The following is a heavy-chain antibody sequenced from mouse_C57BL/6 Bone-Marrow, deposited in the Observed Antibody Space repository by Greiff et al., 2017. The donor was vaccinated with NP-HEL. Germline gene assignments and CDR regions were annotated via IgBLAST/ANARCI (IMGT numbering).Heavy chain of an antibody. V-gene: IGHV2-3*01. CDR1: GFSLTSYG. CDR2: IWGDGST. D-gene: IGHD1-1*02. J-gene: IGHJ4*01. Sequence: VKVVESGPGLVAPSQSLSITCTVSGFSLTSYGVSWVRQPPGKGLEWLGVIWGDGSTNYHSALISRLSISKDNSKSQVFVKLNSLQTDDTATYYCAKVVSFDDYDAMDYWGRETSVTVSS. CDR3: AKVVSFDDYDAMDY.